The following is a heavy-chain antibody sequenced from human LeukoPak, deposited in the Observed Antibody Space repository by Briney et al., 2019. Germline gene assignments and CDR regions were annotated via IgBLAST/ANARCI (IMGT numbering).Heavy chain of an antibody. V-gene: IGHV4-39*01. Sequence: SETLSLTCTVSGGSISNRNYYWGWIRQPPGKGLEWIGTVYYSGSTYYNPSLKRRVTISVDRSKDQFSLRLSSVTAADAAVFYCARQRGNYYFPGFDYWGQGTPVTVSS. CDR3: ARQRGNYYFPGFDY. D-gene: IGHD3-10*01. CDR1: GGSISNRNYY. J-gene: IGHJ4*02. CDR2: VYYSGST.